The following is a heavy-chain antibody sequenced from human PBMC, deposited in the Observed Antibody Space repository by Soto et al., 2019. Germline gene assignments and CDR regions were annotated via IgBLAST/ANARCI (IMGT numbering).Heavy chain of an antibody. D-gene: IGHD3-10*01. CDR1: GGTFSSYT. J-gene: IGHJ5*02. V-gene: IGHV1-69*08. CDR3: ARDPITSRWFGYWFDP. Sequence: QVQLVQSGAEVKKPGSSVKVSCKASGGTFSSYTISWVRQAPGQGLEWMGRIIPILGIANYAQKFQGRVTITADKSTSTAYMELSSLRSEDTAVYYCARDPITSRWFGYWFDPWGQGTLVTVSS. CDR2: IIPILGIA.